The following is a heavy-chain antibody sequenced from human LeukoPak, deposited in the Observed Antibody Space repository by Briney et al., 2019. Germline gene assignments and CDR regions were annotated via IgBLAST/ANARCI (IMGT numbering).Heavy chain of an antibody. CDR2: INPNSGGT. CDR3: ARKREYYYYYYMDV. CDR1: GYTFTGYY. Sequence: ASVKVSCKASGYTFTGYYMHWVRQAPGQGLEWMGWINPNSGGTNYAQKLQGRVTMTTDTSTSTAYMELRSLRSDDTAVYYCARKREYYYYYYMDVWGKGTTVTISS. J-gene: IGHJ6*03. V-gene: IGHV1-2*02.